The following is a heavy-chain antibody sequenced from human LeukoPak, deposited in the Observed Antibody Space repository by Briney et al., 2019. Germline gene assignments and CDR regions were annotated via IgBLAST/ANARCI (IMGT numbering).Heavy chain of an antibody. D-gene: IGHD1-1*01. Sequence: GGSLRLSCTASGFTFSNYAMSWVRQAPGKGLEWVSGISWNSGSIGYADSVEGRFTISRDNAKNSLYLQMNSLRAEDTALYYCAKATNGPIGFDYWGQGTLVTVSS. CDR3: AKATNGPIGFDY. CDR2: ISWNSGSI. V-gene: IGHV3-9*01. J-gene: IGHJ4*02. CDR1: GFTFSNYA.